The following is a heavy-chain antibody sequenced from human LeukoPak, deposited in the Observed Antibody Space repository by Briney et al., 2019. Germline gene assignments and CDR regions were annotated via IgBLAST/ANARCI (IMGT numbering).Heavy chain of an antibody. CDR1: GGSISSSSYY. CDR2: IYYSGRT. CDR3: ARVGVRGANWGHYYYYMDV. Sequence: PSETMSLPCTVSGGSISSSSYYWGWIRQPPGKGLEWIGSIYYSGRTYYNPSLKSRVTISVDTSKNQFSLKLSSVTAADTAVYYCARVGVRGANWGHYYYYMDVWGKGTTVTISS. J-gene: IGHJ6*03. V-gene: IGHV4-39*07. D-gene: IGHD3-10*01.